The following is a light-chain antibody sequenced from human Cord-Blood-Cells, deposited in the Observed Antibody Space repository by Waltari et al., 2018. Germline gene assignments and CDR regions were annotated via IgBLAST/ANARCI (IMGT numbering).Light chain of an antibody. Sequence: EIVLTQSPATLSLSPGERATLSCRASQSVSSYLAWYQQKPGQAPRLLIYDASNRATGIRARFSGSGSGTDFTLTISSLGPEDFAVYYCQQRSNWPPITFGQGTRLEIK. CDR2: DAS. V-gene: IGKV3-11*01. J-gene: IGKJ5*01. CDR3: QQRSNWPPIT. CDR1: QSVSSY.